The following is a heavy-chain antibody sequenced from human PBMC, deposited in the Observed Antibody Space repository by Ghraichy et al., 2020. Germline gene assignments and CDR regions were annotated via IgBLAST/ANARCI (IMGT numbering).Heavy chain of an antibody. CDR2: IIPIFGTA. D-gene: IGHD3-16*01. CDR3: ARGHRSPVRVVLFGYGMDV. J-gene: IGHJ6*02. Sequence: SVKVSCKASGGTFSSYAISWVRQAPGQGLEWMGGIIPIFGTANYAQKFQGRVTITADESTSTAYMELSSLRSEDTAVYYCARGHRSPVRVVLFGYGMDVWGQGTTVTVS. V-gene: IGHV1-69*13. CDR1: GGTFSSYA.